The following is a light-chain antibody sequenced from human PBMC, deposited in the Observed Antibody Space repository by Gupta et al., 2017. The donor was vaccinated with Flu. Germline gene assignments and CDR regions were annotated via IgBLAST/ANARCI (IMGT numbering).Light chain of an antibody. CDR1: SLRNYY. J-gene: IGLJ1*01. Sequence: QGDSLRNYYVSCHHQKPGPATVLLFDGSNSRPSGVPDRFSGSSSGNTSSLTTTGAQAEDEAVYYCASRDTRGHYPFGTGTAVTVL. CDR3: ASRDTRGHYP. V-gene: IGLV3-19*01. CDR2: GSN.